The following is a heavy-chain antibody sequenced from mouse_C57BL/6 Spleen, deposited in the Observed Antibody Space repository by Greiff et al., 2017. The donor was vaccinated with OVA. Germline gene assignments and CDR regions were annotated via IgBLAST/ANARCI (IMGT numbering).Heavy chain of an antibody. J-gene: IGHJ3*01. CDR3: ARSDVPFAY. CDR1: GYTFTSYS. Sequence: VQRVESGAELARPGASVKLSCTASGYTFTSYSISWVKQRTGQGLEWIGEIYPRSGNTYYNEKFKGKATLTADKSSSTAYMELRSLTSEDSAVYFCARSDVPFAYWGQGTLVTVSA. CDR2: IYPRSGNT. V-gene: IGHV1-81*01.